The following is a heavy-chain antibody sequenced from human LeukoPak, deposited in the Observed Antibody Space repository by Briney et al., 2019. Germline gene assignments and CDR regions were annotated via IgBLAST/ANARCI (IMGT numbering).Heavy chain of an antibody. CDR3: ARVRRYSSSPDAFDI. J-gene: IGHJ3*02. Sequence: SETLSLTCTVSGGSISSYYWSWIRQPPGKGLEWIGYIYYSGSTNYNPSLKSRVTISVDTSKNQFSLKLSSVTAADTAVYYCARVRRYSSSPDAFDIWGQGTMVTVSS. CDR1: GGSISSYY. V-gene: IGHV4-59*01. CDR2: IYYSGST. D-gene: IGHD6-6*01.